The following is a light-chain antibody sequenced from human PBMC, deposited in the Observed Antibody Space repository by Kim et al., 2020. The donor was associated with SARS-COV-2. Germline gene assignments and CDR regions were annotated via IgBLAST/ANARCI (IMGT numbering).Light chain of an antibody. V-gene: IGLV1-44*01. CDR3: ATWDDSLEAWV. Sequence: QSVLTQPSSASGTPGQRVYISCSGSSSNIGSNAIHWYQLFPGTAPKLLIYNDDRRPSGVPDRFSGSKSGTSASLALSGLLSDDEADYYCATWDDSLEAWVFGGGTQLTVL. CDR1: SSNIGSNA. J-gene: IGLJ3*02. CDR2: NDD.